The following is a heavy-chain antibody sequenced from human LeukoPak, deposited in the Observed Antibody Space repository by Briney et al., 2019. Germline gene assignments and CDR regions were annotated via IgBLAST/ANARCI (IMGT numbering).Heavy chain of an antibody. CDR3: ARARSNRDSGYGSGSYYYNWFDP. J-gene: IGHJ5*02. CDR1: GHTFTGYY. CDR2: INPNSGGT. V-gene: IGHV1-2*06. D-gene: IGHD3-10*01. Sequence: ASVKVSCKASGHTFTGYYMHWVRQAPGQGLEWMGRINPNSGGTNYAQEFQGRVTMTRDTSISTAYMELSRLRSDDTAVYYCARARSNRDSGYGSGSYYYNWFDPWGQGTLVTVSS.